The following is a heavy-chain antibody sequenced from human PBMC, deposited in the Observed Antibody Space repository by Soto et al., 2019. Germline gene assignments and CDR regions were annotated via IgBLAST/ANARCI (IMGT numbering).Heavy chain of an antibody. CDR1: GFTFSSYW. Sequence: EVQLVESGGGLVQPGGSLRLSCAASGFTFSSYWMSWVRQAPGKGLEWVANIKQDGSEKYYVDSVKGRFTISRDNAKNSLYLQMNSLRAEDTAVYYCARDGGTMSDCIWGSYRYTSTFDYWGQGTLVTVSS. V-gene: IGHV3-7*01. CDR3: ARDGGTMSDCIWGSYRYTSTFDY. D-gene: IGHD3-16*02. J-gene: IGHJ4*02. CDR2: IKQDGSEK.